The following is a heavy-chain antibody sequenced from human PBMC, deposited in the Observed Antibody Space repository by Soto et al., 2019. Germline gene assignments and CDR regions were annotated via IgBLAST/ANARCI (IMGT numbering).Heavy chain of an antibody. CDR1: GFTFSSYA. CDR2: ISYDGSNK. D-gene: IGHD5-12*01. V-gene: IGHV3-30-3*01. Sequence: QVQLVESGGGVVQPGRSLRLSCAASGFTFSSYAMHWVRQAPGKGLEWVAVISYDGSNKYYADSVKGRFTISRDNSKNTLYLQMNSLRAEDTAVYYCARGRWLQLFVFGIDYWGQGTLVTVSS. CDR3: ARGRWLQLFVFGIDY. J-gene: IGHJ4*02.